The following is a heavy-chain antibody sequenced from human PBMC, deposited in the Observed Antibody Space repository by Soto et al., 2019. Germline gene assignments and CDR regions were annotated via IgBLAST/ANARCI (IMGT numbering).Heavy chain of an antibody. D-gene: IGHD1-26*01. CDR1: GYTFTSCY. V-gene: IGHV1-46*01. CDR2: INPSGGDT. CDR3: ARERWELRSFDF. J-gene: IGHJ4*02. Sequence: ASVKVSCKASGYTFTSCYVQWVRQAPGQGLEWMGIINPSGGDTSYAQKFQGRVTMTRDTSTSTVYMELSSLRSEDTAMYYCARERWELRSFDFWGQGTLVTVSS.